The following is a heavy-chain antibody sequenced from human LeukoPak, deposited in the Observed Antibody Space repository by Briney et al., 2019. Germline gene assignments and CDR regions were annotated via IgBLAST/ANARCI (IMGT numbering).Heavy chain of an antibody. J-gene: IGHJ4*02. Sequence: GESLKISCKGSGYSFTSYWIGWVRQMPGKGLEWKGIIYPGDSDTRYSPSFQGQVTISADKSISTAYLQWSSLKASDTAMYYCARGLIEPSAPYYFDYWGQGTLVTVSS. D-gene: IGHD2/OR15-2a*01. CDR1: GYSFTSYW. CDR3: ARGLIEPSAPYYFDY. CDR2: IYPGDSDT. V-gene: IGHV5-51*01.